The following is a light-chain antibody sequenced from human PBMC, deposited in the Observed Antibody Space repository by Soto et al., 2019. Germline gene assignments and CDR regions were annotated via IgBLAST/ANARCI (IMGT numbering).Light chain of an antibody. V-gene: IGKV3-20*01. J-gene: IGKJ3*01. Sequence: EIVLTQSPGTLSLSPGERADLSCRASQSVSGSYVAWYQQNPGQAPRLLIYGASNRATGIPDRFSGSGSGTDFTLTITRLEPEEFAVYSCQQYGRSPFTFGPGTKVDIK. CDR2: GAS. CDR1: QSVSGSY. CDR3: QQYGRSPFT.